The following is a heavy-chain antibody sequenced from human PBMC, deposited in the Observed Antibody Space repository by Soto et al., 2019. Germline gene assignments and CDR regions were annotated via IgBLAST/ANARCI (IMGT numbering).Heavy chain of an antibody. J-gene: IGHJ6*02. CDR1: RYIFTGYY. CDR2: INPNSGDT. CDR3: ARSHSAYHYHAMDA. V-gene: IGHV1-2*02. Sequence: VASVKVSCKTSRYIFTGYYMHWVRQAPGQGLEWMGWINPNSGDTNYAQRFKGRVSMTSDTSINTAYLELSRLRPGDTAVFFCARSHSAYHYHAMDAWGQGTTVTVSS.